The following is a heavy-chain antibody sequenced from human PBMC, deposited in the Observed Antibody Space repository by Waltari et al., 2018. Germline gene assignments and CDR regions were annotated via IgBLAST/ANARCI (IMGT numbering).Heavy chain of an antibody. CDR3: ARSDTVTTDHFGY. Sequence: VQLVESGGGVVQPGRSLRLSCSASGFTFSSYGMHWVRQAPGKGLGWVAVIWYDGSNKYYADSVKGRLPISRDKSNNTRYLQMNSLRAEDTAVYYCARSDTVTTDHFGYWGQGTLVTVSS. CDR2: IWYDGSNK. CDR1: GFTFSSYG. J-gene: IGHJ4*02. V-gene: IGHV3-33*01. D-gene: IGHD4-17*01.